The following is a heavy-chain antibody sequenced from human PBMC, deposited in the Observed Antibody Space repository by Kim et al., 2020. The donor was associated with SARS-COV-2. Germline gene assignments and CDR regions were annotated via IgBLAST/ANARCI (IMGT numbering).Heavy chain of an antibody. D-gene: IGHD3-9*01. Sequence: ADPVKGRFTHSRDKSKNPLYLQMNHLRAEETAVYYWARTLANFGWLFFDYWGQGTLVTVSS. CDR3: ARTLANFGWLFFDY. J-gene: IGHJ4*02. V-gene: IGHV3-23*01.